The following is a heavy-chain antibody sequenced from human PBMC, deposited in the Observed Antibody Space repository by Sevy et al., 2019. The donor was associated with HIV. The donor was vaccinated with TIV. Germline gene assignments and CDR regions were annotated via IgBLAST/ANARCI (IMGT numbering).Heavy chain of an antibody. CDR3: AGARFDSSGSFDAFDI. J-gene: IGHJ3*02. D-gene: IGHD3-22*01. CDR1: GFTFANYA. Sequence: GGSLRLSCKPSGFTFANYAMNWVRQAPGQGLEWVSTIYGTGGVTYYADSVKGRFTISRDNSKNTLYLQMNSLRTEDTAIYYCAGARFDSSGSFDAFDIWGQGTMVTVSS. V-gene: IGHV3-23*01. CDR2: IYGTGGVT.